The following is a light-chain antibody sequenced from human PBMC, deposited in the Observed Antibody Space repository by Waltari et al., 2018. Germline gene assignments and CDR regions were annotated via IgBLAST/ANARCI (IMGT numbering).Light chain of an antibody. J-gene: IGKJ5*01. CDR3: KQYNNWPFT. CDR2: GAY. V-gene: IGKV3-15*01. CDR1: QTVSRN. Sequence: EMVMTQSPATLSLSPGEGATLPCRASQTVSRNLAWYQQKPGQAPRLLIYGAYTRDTRIPDRFSGSGSETDFTRTIRSLQSEDFAVYYCKQYNNWPFTFGQGTRLEIK.